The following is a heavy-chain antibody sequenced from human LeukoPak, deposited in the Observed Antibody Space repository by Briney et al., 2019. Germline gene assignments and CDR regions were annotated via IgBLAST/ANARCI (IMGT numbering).Heavy chain of an antibody. CDR1: GYIFTTYG. V-gene: IGHV1-18*01. CDR3: ARDQTQIWFGEGLWYFDC. Sequence: ASVKVSCKASGYIFTTYGISWVRQAPGQGLEWMGWISPYNGNTKYAQKVQGRVTMTTDTSTSTAYMELRSLRSDDTAVYYCARDQTQIWFGEGLWYFDCWGQGTLVTVSS. CDR2: ISPYNGNT. J-gene: IGHJ4*02. D-gene: IGHD3-10*01.